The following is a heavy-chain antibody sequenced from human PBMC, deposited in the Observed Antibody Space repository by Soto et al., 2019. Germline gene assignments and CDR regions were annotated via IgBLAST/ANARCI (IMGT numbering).Heavy chain of an antibody. CDR2: IWSDGSIQ. CDR3: ATDKGSSPFDI. Sequence: LVESGGGVVQPGTSLTLSCTASGFSFSVYGMHWVRRAPGKGLDWIAVIWSDGSIQKYADSVKGRFIISKDNSNNILYLHMSSLRADDTAVYYWATDKGSSPFDIWGQGTMVTVSS. V-gene: IGHV3-33*03. J-gene: IGHJ3*02. CDR1: GFSFSVYG.